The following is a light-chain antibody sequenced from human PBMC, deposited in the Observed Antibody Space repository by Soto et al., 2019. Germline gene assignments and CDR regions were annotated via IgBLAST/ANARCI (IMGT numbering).Light chain of an antibody. CDR2: DAS. V-gene: IGKV1-33*01. J-gene: IGKJ5*01. CDR1: QDISNY. Sequence: DIQMTQSPSSLSASVGDRVTITCQASQDISNYLNWYQQKPGKAPKLLIYDASNLETGVPSRFSGSGSGTDFTFTISSLQPEDIATYYCQHCDSLPFTFGQGTRLEIK. CDR3: QHCDSLPFT.